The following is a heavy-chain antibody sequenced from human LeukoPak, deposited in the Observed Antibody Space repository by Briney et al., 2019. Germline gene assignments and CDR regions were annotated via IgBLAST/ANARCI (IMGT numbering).Heavy chain of an antibody. V-gene: IGHV5-51*01. CDR3: ARDYDILTGYSTGFDY. CDR1: GYSFTSYW. J-gene: IGHJ4*02. Sequence: GESLKISCKGSGYSFTSYWIGWVRQMPGKGLGWMGIIYPGDSDTRYSPSFQGQVTISADKSISTAYLQWSSLKASDTAMYYCARDYDILTGYSTGFDYWGQGTLVTVSS. D-gene: IGHD3-9*01. CDR2: IYPGDSDT.